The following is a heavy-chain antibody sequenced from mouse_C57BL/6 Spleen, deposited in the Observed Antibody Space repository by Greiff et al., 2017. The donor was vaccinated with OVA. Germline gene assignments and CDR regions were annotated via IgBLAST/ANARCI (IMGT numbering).Heavy chain of an antibody. V-gene: IGHV1-76*01. CDR2: IYPGSGNT. CDR1: GYTFTDYY. D-gene: IGHD2-4*01. CDR3: ARRDYVWYFDV. Sequence: QVQLQQSGAELVRPGASVKLSCKASGYTFTDYYINWVKQRPGQGLEWIARIYPGSGNTYYNEKFKGKATLTAEKSSSTAYMQLSSLTSEDSAVYFGARRDYVWYFDVWGTGTTVTVSS. J-gene: IGHJ1*03.